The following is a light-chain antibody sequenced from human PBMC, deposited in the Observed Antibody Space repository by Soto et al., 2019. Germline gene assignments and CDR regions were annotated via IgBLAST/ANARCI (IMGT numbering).Light chain of an antibody. CDR3: SSFTSSVTYV. J-gene: IGLJ1*01. CDR2: DVS. CDR1: SSDVGGHNS. Sequence: GTSSDVGGHNSVSWYRQDPGKAPKLMIYDVSNRPSGVSDRFSGSKSGNTASLTISGLQIEDEADYYCSSFTSSVTYVFGTGTKVTAL. V-gene: IGLV2-14*01.